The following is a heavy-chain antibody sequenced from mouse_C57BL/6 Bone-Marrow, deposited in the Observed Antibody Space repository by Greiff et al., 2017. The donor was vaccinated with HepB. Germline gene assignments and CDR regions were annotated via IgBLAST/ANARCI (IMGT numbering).Heavy chain of an antibody. Sequence: VQLQESGAELARPGASVKLSCKASGYTFTSYGISWVKQRTGQGLEWIGEIYPRSGNTYYNEKFKGKATLTADKSSSTAYMELRSLTSEDSAVYFCARWVLRSVAYWGQGTLVTVSA. D-gene: IGHD1-1*01. J-gene: IGHJ3*01. CDR1: GYTFTSYG. CDR3: ARWVLRSVAY. CDR2: IYPRSGNT. V-gene: IGHV1-81*01.